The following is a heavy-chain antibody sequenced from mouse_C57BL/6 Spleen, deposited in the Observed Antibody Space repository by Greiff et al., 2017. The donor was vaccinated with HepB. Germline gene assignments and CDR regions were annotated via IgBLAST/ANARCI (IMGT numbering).Heavy chain of an antibody. CDR3: ARNRDWYFDV. V-gene: IGHV1-64*01. Sequence: VQLQQPGAELVKPGASVKLSCKASGYTFTSYWMHWVKQRPGQGLEWIGMIHPNSGSTNYNEKFKSKATLTVDKSSSTAYMQLSSLTSADSAVYYCARNRDWYFDVWGTGTTVTVSS. CDR1: GYTFTSYW. J-gene: IGHJ1*03. CDR2: IHPNSGST.